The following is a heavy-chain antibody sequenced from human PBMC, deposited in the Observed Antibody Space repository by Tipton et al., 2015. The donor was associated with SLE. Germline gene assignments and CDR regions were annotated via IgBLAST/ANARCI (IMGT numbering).Heavy chain of an antibody. Sequence: TLSLTCTVSGGSINSFYWTWVRQPAGKGLEWIGHFHSSGILNYNPSLKSRVTISVDTSKNQFSLELSSVTAADTAVYYCAGTNYDVLTGYHRVDTFDIWGQGTMVTVSS. D-gene: IGHD3-9*01. CDR3: AGTNYDVLTGYHRVDTFDI. CDR2: FHSSGIL. V-gene: IGHV4-4*07. J-gene: IGHJ3*02. CDR1: GGSINSFY.